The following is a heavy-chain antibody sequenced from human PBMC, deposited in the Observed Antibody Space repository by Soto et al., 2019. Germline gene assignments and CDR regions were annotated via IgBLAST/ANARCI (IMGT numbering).Heavy chain of an antibody. CDR1: GGSISSSSYY. V-gene: IGHV4-39*02. Sequence: QLQLQESGPGLVKPSETLSLTCTVSGGSISSSSYYWGWIRQPPGKGLEWIGSIYYSGSTYYNPSLKSRATISVDTSKTLFTSKLSSVTAVDTAVYSGARDLVSLEWRGCCYMDDWGKGTTVTVSS. J-gene: IGHJ6*03. CDR3: ARDLVSLEWRGCCYMDD. D-gene: IGHD1-1*01. CDR2: IYYSGST.